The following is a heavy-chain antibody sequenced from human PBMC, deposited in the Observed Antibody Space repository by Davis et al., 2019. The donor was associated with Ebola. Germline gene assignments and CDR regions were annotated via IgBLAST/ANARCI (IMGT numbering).Heavy chain of an antibody. CDR3: SGLPYYYGMDV. J-gene: IGHJ6*02. V-gene: IGHV4-59*08. Sequence: SETLSLTCAVSGGSISSSYYWSWIRQPPGKGLEWIGYIYYSGSTNYNPSLKSRVTISVDTSKNQFSLKLSSVTAADTAVYYCSGLPYYYGMDVWGQGTTVTVSS. CDR2: IYYSGST. CDR1: GGSISSSYY. D-gene: IGHD5-12*01.